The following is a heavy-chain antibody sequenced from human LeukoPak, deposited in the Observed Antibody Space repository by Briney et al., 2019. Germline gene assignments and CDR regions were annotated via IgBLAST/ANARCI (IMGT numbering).Heavy chain of an antibody. D-gene: IGHD6-13*01. J-gene: IGHJ5*02. CDR2: ISYDGSNK. Sequence: PGGSLRLSCAASGFTFSSYAMHWVRQAPGKGLEWVAVISYDGSNKYYADSVKGRFTISRDNSKNTLYLQMNSLRAEDTAVYYCASLGLIAAAGTPYNWFDPWGQGTLVTVSS. V-gene: IGHV3-30*04. CDR1: GFTFSSYA. CDR3: ASLGLIAAAGTPYNWFDP.